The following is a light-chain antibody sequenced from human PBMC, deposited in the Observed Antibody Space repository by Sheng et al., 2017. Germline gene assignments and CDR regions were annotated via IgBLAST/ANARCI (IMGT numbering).Light chain of an antibody. CDR1: ESVSGN. V-gene: IGKV3-15*01. CDR3: QQYHSWPLT. CDR2: EAS. J-gene: IGKJ4*01. Sequence: ETVMTQSPVTLSVSPGESATLSCTTSESVSGNLAWYQQKSGQAPRLLIYEASTRATGISLRFSGSGSGTEFTLTIDRLQSADFAVYYCQQYHSWPLTFGGGTRLEIK.